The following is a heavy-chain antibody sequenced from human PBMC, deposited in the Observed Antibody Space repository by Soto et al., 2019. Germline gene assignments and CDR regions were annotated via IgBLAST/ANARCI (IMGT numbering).Heavy chain of an antibody. CDR2: IHYTGST. D-gene: IGHD1-7*01. V-gene: IGHV4-39*01. CDR1: GGSISSGSYH. Sequence: SETLSLTCTVSGGSISSGSYHWGWIRQPPGKGLEWIGSIHYTGSTYYNPSLKGRVTISVDTSQNQFSLSLYSVTAADTAQYYCAGQRSGTTKIGWFDPWGQGTLVTVSS. CDR3: AGQRSGTTKIGWFDP. J-gene: IGHJ5*02.